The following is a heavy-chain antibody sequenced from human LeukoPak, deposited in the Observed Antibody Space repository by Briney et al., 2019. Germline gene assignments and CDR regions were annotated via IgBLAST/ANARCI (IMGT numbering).Heavy chain of an antibody. CDR1: GFTFSSYS. CDR2: IIGSGDLI. CDR3: ARVRGATLCYHYFDY. J-gene: IGHJ4*02. V-gene: IGHV3-48*02. Sequence: PGGSLRLSCAASGFTFSSYSMNWVRQAPGKGLEWVSFIIGSGDLIYYADSVTGRFTISRDNSKNSLYLQMTRVRDDDTAVYYCARVRGATLCYHYFDYWGQGDLVTVSS. D-gene: IGHD1-26*01.